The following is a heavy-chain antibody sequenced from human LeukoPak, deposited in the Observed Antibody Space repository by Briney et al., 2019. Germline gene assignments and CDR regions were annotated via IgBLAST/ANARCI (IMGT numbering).Heavy chain of an antibody. CDR3: AQSHLGTTYAFDI. V-gene: IGHV3-23*01. Sequence: GGSLRLSCAASGFTFSGYAMSWVRQAPGKGLEWVSTISGNGDSTYYADSVKGRFTISRDNSKSMLYLQMNSLRADDTAVYYCAQSHLGTTYAFDIWGQGTMVTVSS. D-gene: IGHD1-7*01. CDR2: ISGNGDST. CDR1: GFTFSGYA. J-gene: IGHJ3*02.